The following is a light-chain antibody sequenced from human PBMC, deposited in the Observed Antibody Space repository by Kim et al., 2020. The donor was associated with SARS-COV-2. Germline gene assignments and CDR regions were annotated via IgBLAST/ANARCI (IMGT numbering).Light chain of an antibody. V-gene: IGKV3-20*01. Sequence: SRAERAPRSCRAGQGISSSYLAWYQQKPGQAPRLLIYGASSRATGIPDRFSGSGSGTDFTLTISRLEPEDFAVYYCQQYGSSPPYTFGQGTKLEI. CDR1: QGISSSY. CDR2: GAS. CDR3: QQYGSSPPYT. J-gene: IGKJ2*01.